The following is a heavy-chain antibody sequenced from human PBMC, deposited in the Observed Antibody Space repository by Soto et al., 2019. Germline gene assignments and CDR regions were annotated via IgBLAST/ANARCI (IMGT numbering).Heavy chain of an antibody. J-gene: IGHJ6*02. CDR2: INHSGST. V-gene: IGHV4-34*01. Sequence: SETLSLTCAVYGGSFSGYYWNWIRQPPGKGLEWIGEINHSGSTNYNPSLKSRVTISVDTSKNQFSLKLSSVTAADTAVYYCARDRSYSYYYYGMDVWGQGTTVTVS. CDR1: GGSFSGYY. D-gene: IGHD5-12*01. CDR3: ARDRSYSYYYYGMDV.